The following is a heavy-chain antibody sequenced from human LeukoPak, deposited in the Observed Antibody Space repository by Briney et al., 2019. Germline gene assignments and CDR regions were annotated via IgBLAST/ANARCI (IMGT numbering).Heavy chain of an antibody. CDR3: EKGSDSSNWYWY. V-gene: IGHV3-23*01. J-gene: IGHJ4*02. CDR1: GFTFSSYA. Sequence: GGSLRLSCAASGFTFSSYAMSWVRQAPGKGLEWVSAISGSGGSTYYADSVKGRFTISRDNSKNTLYLQMNSLRGEDTAVYYCEKGSDSSNWYWYWGQGTLVTVSS. CDR2: ISGSGGST. D-gene: IGHD6-13*01.